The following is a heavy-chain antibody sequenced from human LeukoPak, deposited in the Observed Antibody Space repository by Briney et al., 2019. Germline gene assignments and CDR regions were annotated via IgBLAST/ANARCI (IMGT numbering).Heavy chain of an antibody. D-gene: IGHD5-24*01. CDR1: GLIASSKY. CDR3: ATGGGSGVALEQ. J-gene: IGHJ4*02. V-gene: IGHV3-53*01. CDR2: IYSGGTT. Sequence: PGGSLRLTCVVSGLIASSKYMSWVRQAPGKGLEWISLIYSGGTTYYADSVMGRFTISRDNSKTTLFLQMNSLKAEDTAVYYCATGGGSGVALEQWGQGTPVTVSS.